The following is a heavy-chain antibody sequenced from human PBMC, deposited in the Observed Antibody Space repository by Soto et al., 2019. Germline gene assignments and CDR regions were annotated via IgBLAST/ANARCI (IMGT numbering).Heavy chain of an antibody. CDR3: ATSYGSGYRAFDF. CDR1: GDTFNFYS. J-gene: IGHJ4*02. Sequence: QVQLVQSGAEVKRPGSSVKVSCKASGDTFNFYSINWVRQAPGLGLEWMGRVNPILSMSNYAQRFQGRVTITADKSTTTAYMELSGLRSEETAIYYCATSYGSGYRAFDFWGQGALVTVSS. D-gene: IGHD3-10*01. V-gene: IGHV1-69*04. CDR2: VNPILSMS.